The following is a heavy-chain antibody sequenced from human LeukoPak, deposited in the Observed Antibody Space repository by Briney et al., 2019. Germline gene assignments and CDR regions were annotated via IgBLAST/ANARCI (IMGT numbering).Heavy chain of an antibody. D-gene: IGHD5-18*01. J-gene: IGHJ6*03. V-gene: IGHV1-69*13. CDR1: GGTFSSYA. CDR3: ARPSYGDLYYYYYMDV. Sequence: SVKVSCKASGGTFSSYAISWVRQAPGQGLEWMGGIIPIFGAANYAQKFQGRVTITADESTSTAYMELSSLRSEDTAVYYCARPSYGDLYYYYYMDVWGKGTTVTVSS. CDR2: IIPIFGAA.